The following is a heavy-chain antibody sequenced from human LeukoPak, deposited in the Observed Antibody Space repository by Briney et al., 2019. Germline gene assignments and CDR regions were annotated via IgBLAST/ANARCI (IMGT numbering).Heavy chain of an antibody. J-gene: IGHJ4*02. CDR3: ARGLVAATTNY. Sequence: SETLSLTCTVSGGSISSGDYYWSWIRQPPGKGLEWIGYIYYSGSTYYNPSLKSRVTISVDTSKNQFSLKLSSVTAADTAVYYCARGLVAATTNYWGQGTLVTVSS. D-gene: IGHD1-26*01. V-gene: IGHV4-30-4*01. CDR2: IYYSGST. CDR1: GGSISSGDYY.